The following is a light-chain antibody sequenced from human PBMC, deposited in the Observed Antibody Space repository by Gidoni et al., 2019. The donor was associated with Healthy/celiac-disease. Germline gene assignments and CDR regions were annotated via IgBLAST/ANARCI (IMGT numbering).Light chain of an antibody. J-gene: IGKJ3*01. V-gene: IGKV3-20*01. CDR1: QSVSSSY. Sequence: EIVLTQSPGTLSLSPGERATLSCRASQSVSSSYLAWYQQKPGQAPRLLIYGASSRATGIPDRFSGSGSVTNFTLTISRLEPEDFAVYYCQQYGSSPSTFXPXTKVDIK. CDR2: GAS. CDR3: QQYGSSPST.